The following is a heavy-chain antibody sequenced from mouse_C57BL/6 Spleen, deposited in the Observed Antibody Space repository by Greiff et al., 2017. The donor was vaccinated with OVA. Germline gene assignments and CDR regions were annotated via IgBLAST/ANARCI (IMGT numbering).Heavy chain of an antibody. J-gene: IGHJ1*03. V-gene: IGHV2-2*01. D-gene: IGHD2-2*01. CDR2: IWSGGST. Sequence: VQLQQSGPGLVQPSQSLSITCTVSGFSLTSFGVHWVRQSPGKGLEWLGVIWSGGSTDYTAAFMSRLSISKANAKSQVFFKMNSLQADDTAIYYCARTYGYRHWYFDVWGTGTTVTVSS. CDR3: ARTYGYRHWYFDV. CDR1: GFSLTSFG.